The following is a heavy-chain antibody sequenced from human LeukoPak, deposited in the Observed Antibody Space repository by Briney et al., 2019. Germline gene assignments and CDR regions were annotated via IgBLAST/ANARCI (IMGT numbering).Heavy chain of an antibody. Sequence: GGSLRLSCAASGFTFSSYWMSWVRQAPGKGLEWVANIKQDGSEKYYVDSVKGRFTISRDNAKNSLYLQMNSLRAEDTAVYYCGRDTVTIYYYYMDVWGKGTTVTVSS. D-gene: IGHD4-11*01. CDR2: IKQDGSEK. J-gene: IGHJ6*03. CDR3: GRDTVTIYYYYMDV. V-gene: IGHV3-7*01. CDR1: GFTFSSYW.